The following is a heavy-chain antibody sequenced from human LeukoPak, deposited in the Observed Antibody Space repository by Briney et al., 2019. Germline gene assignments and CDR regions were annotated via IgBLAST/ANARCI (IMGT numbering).Heavy chain of an antibody. Sequence: SETLSLTCTVSGGSISSYYWSWIRQPPGKGLEWIGYIYYSGSTNYNPSLKSRVTISVDTSKNQFSLKLSSATAADTAVYYCASLIAAAGDWYFDLWGRGTLVTVSS. CDR1: GGSISSYY. J-gene: IGHJ2*01. D-gene: IGHD6-13*01. CDR3: ASLIAAAGDWYFDL. V-gene: IGHV4-59*01. CDR2: IYYSGST.